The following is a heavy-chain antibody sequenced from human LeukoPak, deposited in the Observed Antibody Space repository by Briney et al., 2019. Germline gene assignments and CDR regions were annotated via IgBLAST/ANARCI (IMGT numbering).Heavy chain of an antibody. V-gene: IGHV3-9*01. J-gene: IGHJ6*02. CDR2: ITWFDNTL. D-gene: IGHD2-21*01. Sequence: SGGSLRLSCAASGFSIDDYVMYWVRQAPGKGLEWVSGITWFDNTLAYADSVKGRFTVSRDIAKNSLYLQMNSLRPEDSALYYCAKARIAPGYFTMDVWARGPRSPSP. CDR1: GFSIDDYV. CDR3: AKARIAPGYFTMDV.